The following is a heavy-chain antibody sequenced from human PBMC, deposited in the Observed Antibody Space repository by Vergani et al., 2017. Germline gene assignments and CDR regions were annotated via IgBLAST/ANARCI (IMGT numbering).Heavy chain of an antibody. CDR2: ISSSGSTI. CDR3: ASAVAAAYYFDY. D-gene: IGHD6-13*01. J-gene: IGHJ4*02. V-gene: IGHV3-48*03. Sequence: EVQLVESGGGLVQPGGSLRLSCAASGFTFSSYEMNWVRQAPGKGLEWVSYISSSGSTIYYADSVKGRFTISRDNAKNSLYLQMNSLRAEDTAVYYCASAVAAAYYFDYWGQGTLVTVSS. CDR1: GFTFSSYE.